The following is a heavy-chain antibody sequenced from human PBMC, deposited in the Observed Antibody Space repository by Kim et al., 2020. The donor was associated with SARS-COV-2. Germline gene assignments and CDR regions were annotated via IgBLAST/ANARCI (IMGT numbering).Heavy chain of an antibody. D-gene: IGHD3-10*01. CDR3: AGGLGES. Sequence: GGSLRLSCAASGLTFSNHWMHWVRQAPGKGLVWVSRINTDGSSTGYADSVKGRFTISRDNAKNTLYLQMNSLRAEDTAVYYCAGGLGESWGQGTLVTVSS. CDR2: INTDGSST. J-gene: IGHJ5*02. V-gene: IGHV3-74*01. CDR1: GLTFSNHW.